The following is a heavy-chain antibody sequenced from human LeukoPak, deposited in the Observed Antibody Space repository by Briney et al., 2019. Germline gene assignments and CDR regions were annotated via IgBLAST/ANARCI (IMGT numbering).Heavy chain of an antibody. D-gene: IGHD3-16*02. V-gene: IGHV7-4-1*02. J-gene: IGHJ4*02. CDR3: ARAFQSLGGLSLPDY. CDR1: GYSFTDYA. CDR2: IHPSTGNP. Sequence: GASVKVSCKASGYSFTDYAMNWVRQAPGQGLEWMGWIHPSTGNPTYVQGFTGRFVFSLDTSVSTTNLQISSLKAEDTAVYFCARAFQSLGGLSLPDYWGQGTLFTVSS.